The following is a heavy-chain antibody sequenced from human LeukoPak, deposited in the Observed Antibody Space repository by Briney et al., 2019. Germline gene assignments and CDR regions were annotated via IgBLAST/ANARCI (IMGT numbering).Heavy chain of an antibody. D-gene: IGHD6-6*01. CDR1: GGTFSSYA. J-gene: IGHJ4*02. CDR2: INPSGGST. CDR3: AREPIIAARQVVGLGY. Sequence: ASVKVSCKASGGTFSSYAISWVRQAPGQGLEWMGIINPSGGSTSYAQKFQGRVTMTRDTSTSTVYMELSSLRSEDTAVYYCAREPIIAARQVVGLGYWGQGTLVTVSS. V-gene: IGHV1-46*01.